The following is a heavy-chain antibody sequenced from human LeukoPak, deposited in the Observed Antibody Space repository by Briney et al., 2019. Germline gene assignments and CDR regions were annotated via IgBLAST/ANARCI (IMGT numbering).Heavy chain of an antibody. Sequence: QPGGSLRLSCAASGFTFSTYAMHWVRQAPGKGLEYVSGISSDGGFTDYADSLKGRFTISRDNSKNTLYLQMSSLRAEDTAVYYCVNGRPSDHFDYWGQGTLVTVSS. J-gene: IGHJ4*02. D-gene: IGHD6-6*01. CDR2: ISSDGGFT. V-gene: IGHV3-64D*09. CDR1: GFTFSTYA. CDR3: VNGRPSDHFDY.